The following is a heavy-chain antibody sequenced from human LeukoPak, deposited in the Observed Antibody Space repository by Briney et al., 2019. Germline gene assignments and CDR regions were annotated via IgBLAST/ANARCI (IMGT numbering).Heavy chain of an antibody. V-gene: IGHV4-39*01. CDR1: GGSISSSSYY. D-gene: IGHD5-12*01. J-gene: IGHJ4*02. Sequence: KPSKTLSLTCTVSGGSISSSSYYWGWIRQPPGKGLEWIGSIYYSGSTYYNPSLKSRVTISVDTSKNQFSLKLSSVTAADTAVYYCVSLSGPSRVWGQGTLVTVSS. CDR2: IYYSGST. CDR3: VSLSGPSRV.